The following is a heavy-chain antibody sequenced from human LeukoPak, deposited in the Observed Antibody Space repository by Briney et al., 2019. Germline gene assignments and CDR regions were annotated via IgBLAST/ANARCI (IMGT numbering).Heavy chain of an antibody. V-gene: IGHV1-2*04. J-gene: IGHJ4*02. D-gene: IGHD3-3*01. Sequence: ASVKVSCKASGYTFTDYYIHWVRQAPGQGLEWMGWISPNNGGTNYAQKFQAWVTMTRDTSISTAYMELRRPRSDDTAVYYCARSQPYYDFWSGFEIAFDLWGQGTLVTVSS. CDR3: ARSQPYYDFWSGFEIAFDL. CDR1: GYTFTDYY. CDR2: ISPNNGGT.